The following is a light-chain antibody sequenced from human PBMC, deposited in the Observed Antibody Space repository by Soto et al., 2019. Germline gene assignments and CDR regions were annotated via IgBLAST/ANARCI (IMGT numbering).Light chain of an antibody. J-gene: IGLJ1*01. CDR1: RSDVGRYNY. CDR3: SSYTSSSPYV. Sequence: QSALTQPPSASGSPGQSVTISCTGTRSDVGRYNYVSWYQLHPGKVPKLLIYEVTKRPSGIPDRFSGSKSGNTASLTISGLQAEDEADYYCSSYTSSSPYVFGTGTKVTVL. V-gene: IGLV2-8*01. CDR2: EVT.